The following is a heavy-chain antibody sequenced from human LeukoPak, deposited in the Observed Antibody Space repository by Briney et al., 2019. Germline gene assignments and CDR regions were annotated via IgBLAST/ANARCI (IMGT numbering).Heavy chain of an antibody. V-gene: IGHV3-9*01. CDR1: GFTFDDYA. J-gene: IGHJ5*02. Sequence: PGRSLRLSCAASGFTFDDYATHWVRQAPGKGLEWVSGISWNSGSIGYADSVKGRFTVSRDNSKNTLYLQMNSLRAEDTAVYYCARGSIAARGEGGWFDPWGQGTLVTVSS. CDR3: ARGSIAARGEGGWFDP. D-gene: IGHD6-6*01. CDR2: ISWNSGSI.